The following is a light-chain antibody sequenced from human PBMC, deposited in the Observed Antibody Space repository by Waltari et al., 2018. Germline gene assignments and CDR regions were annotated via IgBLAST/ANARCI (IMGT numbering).Light chain of an antibody. V-gene: IGKV3-20*01. CDR3: QQYGSSPLT. Sequence: CRASQGVSSIYVGWYQQKPGQPPRLLIYGASSRATGIPDRFSGSGSGTDFTLTISRLEPEDFAVYYCQQYGSSPLTFGGGTKVEIK. CDR1: QGVSSIY. J-gene: IGKJ4*01. CDR2: GAS.